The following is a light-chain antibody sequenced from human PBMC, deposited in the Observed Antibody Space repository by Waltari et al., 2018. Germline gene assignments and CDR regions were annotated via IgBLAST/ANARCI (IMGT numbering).Light chain of an antibody. J-gene: IGKJ1*01. V-gene: IGKV3-15*01. Sequence: EIVMTQSPATLSVSPGERATLSCRASQSVSSNLAWYQQKPGQAPRLLIYGASTRATGIPARFSGSGSGTEFTLTISSLQSEDFATYYCQHFITYPRTFGQGTKVEIK. CDR1: QSVSSN. CDR3: QHFITYPRT. CDR2: GAS.